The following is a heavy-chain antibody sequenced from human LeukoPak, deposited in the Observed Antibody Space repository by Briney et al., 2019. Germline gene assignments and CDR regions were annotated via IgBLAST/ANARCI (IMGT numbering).Heavy chain of an antibody. Sequence: SETLSLTRTVSGGSISSYYWSWIRQSPGKGLEWIGHLYHNGGTNYNPSLKSRVTMSLDTSKNQFSLRVNSVTAADSAVYYCARNGTRSVSDFYYYMDVWGKGTTVTVSS. D-gene: IGHD3-10*01. CDR1: GGSISSYY. CDR3: ARNGTRSVSDFYYYMDV. CDR2: LYHNGGT. J-gene: IGHJ6*03. V-gene: IGHV4-59*08.